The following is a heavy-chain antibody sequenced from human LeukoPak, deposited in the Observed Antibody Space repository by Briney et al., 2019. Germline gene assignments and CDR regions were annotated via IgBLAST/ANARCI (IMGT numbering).Heavy chain of an antibody. CDR1: GYRFTNYW. CDR2: IYPGDSET. CDR3: ARALRTGQGDYDPVL. J-gene: IGHJ4*02. Sequence: GESLKISCKASGYRFTNYWIGWVRQMPGKGLEWMTIIYPGDSETRYSPSFQGQVTISADKSIGTMYLQWSSLKASDTAMYYCARALRTGQGDYDPVLWGQGTLVIVSS. D-gene: IGHD4-17*01. V-gene: IGHV5-51*01.